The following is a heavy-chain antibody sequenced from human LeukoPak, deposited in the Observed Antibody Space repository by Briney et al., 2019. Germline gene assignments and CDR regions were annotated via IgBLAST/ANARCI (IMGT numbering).Heavy chain of an antibody. V-gene: IGHV4-59*12. CDR1: GASISNYY. CDR2: VSYSGRT. CDR3: ARDTAMVNAHYFDY. J-gene: IGHJ4*02. D-gene: IGHD5-18*01. Sequence: KPSETLSLTCTVSGASISNYYWSWIRQPPGKGLECIGYVSYSGRTNHNPSLKSRVTISVDTSKNQFSLKLSSVTAADTAVYYCARDTAMVNAHYFDYWGQGTLVTVSS.